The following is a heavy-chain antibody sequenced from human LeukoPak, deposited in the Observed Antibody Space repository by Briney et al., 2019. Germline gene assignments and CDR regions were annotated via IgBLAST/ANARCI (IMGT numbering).Heavy chain of an antibody. V-gene: IGHV4-59*08. Sequence: SETLSLTCAVYGGSFSGYYWSWIRQPPGKGLEWIGYIYYSGSTNYNPSLKSRVTISVDTSKNQFSLKLSSVTAADTAVYYCARQGSSGYSNFDYWGQGTLVTVSS. CDR3: ARQGSSGYSNFDY. D-gene: IGHD3-22*01. CDR1: GGSFSGYY. CDR2: IYYSGST. J-gene: IGHJ4*02.